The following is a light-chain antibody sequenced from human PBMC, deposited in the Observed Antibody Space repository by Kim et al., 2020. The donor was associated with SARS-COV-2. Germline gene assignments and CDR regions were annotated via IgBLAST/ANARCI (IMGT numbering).Light chain of an antibody. CDR2: GKN. J-gene: IGLJ2*01. Sequence: ALGKTVRITCQGGSLRSYYASWYQKKPGQAPVLVIYGKNNRPSGIPDRFSGSSSGNTASLTITGAQAEDEADYYCNSRDSSGNHVVFGGGTQLTVL. CDR1: SLRSYY. V-gene: IGLV3-19*01. CDR3: NSRDSSGNHVV.